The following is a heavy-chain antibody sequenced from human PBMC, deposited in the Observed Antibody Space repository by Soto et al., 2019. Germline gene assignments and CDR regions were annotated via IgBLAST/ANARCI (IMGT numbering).Heavy chain of an antibody. Sequence: SETLSLTCTVSGGSISSYYWSWIRQPPGKGLEWIGYIYYSGSTNYNPSLKSRVTISVDTSKNQFSLKLSPVTAADTAVYYCARQYCSGGSCYERYYYYYYMDVWGKGTTVTASS. V-gene: IGHV4-59*08. J-gene: IGHJ6*03. CDR3: ARQYCSGGSCYERYYYYYYMDV. D-gene: IGHD2-15*01. CDR2: IYYSGST. CDR1: GGSISSYY.